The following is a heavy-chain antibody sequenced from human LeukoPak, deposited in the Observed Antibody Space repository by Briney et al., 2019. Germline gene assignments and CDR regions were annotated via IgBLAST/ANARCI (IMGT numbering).Heavy chain of an antibody. V-gene: IGHV1-69*04. CDR3: ARGLFGSYFYDSSVGNWLDP. D-gene: IGHD3-22*01. CDR2: IIPILGIA. Sequence: SVKVSCKASGGTFSSYAISWVRQAPGQGLEWMGRIIPILGIANYVQKFQGRVTITADKSTSTAYMELSSLRSEDTAVYYCARGLFGSYFYDSSVGNWLDPWGQGTLVTVSS. J-gene: IGHJ5*02. CDR1: GGTFSSYA.